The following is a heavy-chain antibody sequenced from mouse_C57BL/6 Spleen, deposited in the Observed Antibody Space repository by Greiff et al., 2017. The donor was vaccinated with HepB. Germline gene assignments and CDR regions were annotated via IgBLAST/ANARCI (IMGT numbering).Heavy chain of an antibody. V-gene: IGHV1-76*01. CDR2: IYPGSGNT. J-gene: IGHJ3*01. CDR3: ARSREGFAY. Sequence: VKLMESGAELVRPGASVKLSCKASGYTFTDYYINWVKQRPGQGLEWIARIYPGSGNTYYNEKFKGKATLTAEKSSSTAYMQLSSLTSEDSAVYFCARSREGFAYWGQGTLVTVSA. CDR1: GYTFTDYY.